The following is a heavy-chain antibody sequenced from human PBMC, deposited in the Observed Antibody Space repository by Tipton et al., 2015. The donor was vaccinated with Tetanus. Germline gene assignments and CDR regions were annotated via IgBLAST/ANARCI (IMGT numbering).Heavy chain of an antibody. CDR1: GGSISSYY. D-gene: IGHD2-2*02. V-gene: IGHV4-4*07. CDR3: ASGERYCSSTSCYKY. Sequence: TLSLTCTVSGGSISSYYWSWIRQPAGKGLEWIGRIYTSGSTNYNPSLKSRVTMSVDTPKNQFSLKLSSVTAADTAVYYCASGERYCSSTSCYKYWGQGTLVTVSS. CDR2: IYTSGST. J-gene: IGHJ4*02.